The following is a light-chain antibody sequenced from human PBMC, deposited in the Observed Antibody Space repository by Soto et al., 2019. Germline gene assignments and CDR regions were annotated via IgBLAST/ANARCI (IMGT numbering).Light chain of an antibody. J-gene: IGKJ2*01. CDR3: QQYASSPYT. Sequence: EIVFTQSPSTLSLTPGERATLYCGASQSISSSYLAWYQQKPGQAPRLLIYGASRRATGIPDRFSGRESGTDFTLTITTLEPEDSAVYFCQQYASSPYTFGQGTKVDIK. V-gene: IGKV3-20*01. CDR1: QSISSSY. CDR2: GAS.